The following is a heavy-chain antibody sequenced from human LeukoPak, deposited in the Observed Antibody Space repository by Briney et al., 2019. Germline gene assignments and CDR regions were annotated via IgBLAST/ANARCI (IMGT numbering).Heavy chain of an antibody. CDR1: GGSFSGYY. Sequence: SETLSLTRAVYGGSFSGYYWSWIRQPPGKGLEWIGEINHSGSTNYNPSLKSRVTISVDTSKNQFSLKLSSVTAADTAVYYCARLSLYSSSWYSVNWFDPWGQGTLVTVSS. V-gene: IGHV4-34*01. CDR2: INHSGST. CDR3: ARLSLYSSSWYSVNWFDP. J-gene: IGHJ5*02. D-gene: IGHD6-13*01.